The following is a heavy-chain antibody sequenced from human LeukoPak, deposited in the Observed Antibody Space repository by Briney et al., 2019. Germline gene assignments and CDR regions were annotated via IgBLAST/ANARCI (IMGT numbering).Heavy chain of an antibody. Sequence: SETLSLTCTVSGGSISSYYWSWIRQPPGKGLEWIGYIYYSGSTNYNPSLKSRVTISVDTSKNQFSLKLTSVTAADTTVYYCARYVVYGSGIYYFDYWGQGTLVTVSS. CDR1: GGSISSYY. CDR2: IYYSGST. CDR3: ARYVVYGSGIYYFDY. J-gene: IGHJ4*02. D-gene: IGHD3-10*01. V-gene: IGHV4-59*08.